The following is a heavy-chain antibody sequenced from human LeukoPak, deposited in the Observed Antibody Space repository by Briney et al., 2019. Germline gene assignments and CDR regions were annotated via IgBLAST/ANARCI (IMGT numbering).Heavy chain of an antibody. CDR3: ARVKYDRYYYYYYMDV. V-gene: IGHV4-4*07. J-gene: IGHJ6*03. CDR1: GGSISSYY. CDR2: IYTSGST. D-gene: IGHD1-1*01. Sequence: SETLSLTCTVSGGSISSYYWSWIRQPAGKGLEWIGRIYTSGSTNYNPSLKSRVTMSVDTSKNQFSLKLSSVTAADTAVYYCARVKYDRYYYYYYMDVWGKGTTVTVSS.